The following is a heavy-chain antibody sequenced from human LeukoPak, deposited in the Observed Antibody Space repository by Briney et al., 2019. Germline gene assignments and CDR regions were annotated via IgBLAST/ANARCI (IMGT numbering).Heavy chain of an antibody. Sequence: QPGGSLRLSCAASGFTFSSYAMTWVRQAPGKGLELVSGISGSGTNTYYADSVKGRFTISRDNSKNTLYLQMNSLRAEDTAAYYCAKGTYDSRGHFDYWGQGTLVSVSS. V-gene: IGHV3-23*01. CDR2: ISGSGTNT. CDR3: AKGTYDSRGHFDY. D-gene: IGHD3-22*01. J-gene: IGHJ4*02. CDR1: GFTFSSYA.